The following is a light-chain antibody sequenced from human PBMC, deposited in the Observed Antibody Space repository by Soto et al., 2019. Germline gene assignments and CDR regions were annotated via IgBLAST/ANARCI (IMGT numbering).Light chain of an antibody. CDR2: DAS. V-gene: IGKV3D-15*01. Sequence: ETVMTQSPATLSVSPGERATLSCRASQSVSNKLAWYQQKPGQAPRLLIYDASIRATGIPARFSGSGSGTEFSPTISSLQSEDFAVYYCQQSNNWPPLTFGGGTRVEIK. CDR3: QQSNNWPPLT. CDR1: QSVSNK. J-gene: IGKJ4*01.